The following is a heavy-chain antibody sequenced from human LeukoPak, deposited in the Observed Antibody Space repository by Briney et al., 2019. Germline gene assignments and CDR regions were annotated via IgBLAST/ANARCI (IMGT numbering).Heavy chain of an antibody. CDR3: ATDDGQQQLVRHY. CDR1: GYTLTELS. CDR2: LDPEDGET. V-gene: IGHV1-24*01. Sequence: GASVKVSCKVSGYTLTELSMHWVRQAPGKGLEWMGGLDPEDGETIYAQKFQGRVTMTEDTSTDTAYMELSSLRSEDTAVYYCATDDGQQQLVRHYWGQGTLVTVSS. D-gene: IGHD6-13*01. J-gene: IGHJ4*02.